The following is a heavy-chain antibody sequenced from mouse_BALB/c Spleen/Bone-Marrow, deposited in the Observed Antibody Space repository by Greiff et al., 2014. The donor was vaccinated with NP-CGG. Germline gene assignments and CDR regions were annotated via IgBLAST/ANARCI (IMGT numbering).Heavy chain of an antibody. Sequence: VKLMESGAELARPGASVKLSCKASGYTFTSYWMQWVKQRPGQGLEWIGAIYPGDGDTRYTQKFKGKATLTADKSSSTAYMQLSSLASEDSAVYYCAYGTPFAYWGQGTLVTVSA. CDR3: AYGTPFAY. CDR1: GYTFTSYW. J-gene: IGHJ3*01. D-gene: IGHD2-1*01. CDR2: IYPGDGDT. V-gene: IGHV1-87*01.